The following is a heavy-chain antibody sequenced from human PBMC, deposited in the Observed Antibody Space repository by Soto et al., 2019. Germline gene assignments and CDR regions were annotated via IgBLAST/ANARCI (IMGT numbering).Heavy chain of an antibody. CDR3: AKEGTSGLYYFDY. J-gene: IGHJ4*02. V-gene: IGHV3-23*01. D-gene: IGHD6-19*01. CDR1: GFTFSNYA. CDR2: ISGSGDSP. Sequence: PGGSLRLSCAASGFTFSNYAMSWVCQAPGKGLEWVSIISGSGDSPYYADSVKGRFTISRDNSRNTLYLQMNSLRAGDSAKYYCAKEGTSGLYYFDYWGQGT.